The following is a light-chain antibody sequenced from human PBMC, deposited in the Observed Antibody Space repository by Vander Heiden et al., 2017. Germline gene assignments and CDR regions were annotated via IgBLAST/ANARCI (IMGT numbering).Light chain of an antibody. CDR1: PDIRTD. CDR2: GAS. CDR3: PQADFYPHT. J-gene: IGKJ1*01. V-gene: IGKV1-6*01. Sequence: ALQITQSTSPLSASVGDRVTITCRASPDIRTDLAWYQQRPGKAPKLLIFGASRLQSGVPSTFSSSGSVTHFPLPLHPLPPDDFATYHCPQADFYPHTFGQGTKLEIK.